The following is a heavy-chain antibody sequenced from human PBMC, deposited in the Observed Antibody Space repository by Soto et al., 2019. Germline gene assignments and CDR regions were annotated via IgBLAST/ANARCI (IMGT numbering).Heavy chain of an antibody. J-gene: IGHJ6*02. Sequence: PGGSLRLSCAASGFTFSSYAMHWVRQAPGKGLEWVAVISYDGSNKYYAGSVKGRFTISRDNSKNTLYLQMNSLRAEDTAVYYCARSYSGYEYYYYYGMDVRGQGTTVTVSS. CDR1: GFTFSSYA. CDR3: ARSYSGYEYYYYYGMDV. V-gene: IGHV3-30-3*01. D-gene: IGHD5-12*01. CDR2: ISYDGSNK.